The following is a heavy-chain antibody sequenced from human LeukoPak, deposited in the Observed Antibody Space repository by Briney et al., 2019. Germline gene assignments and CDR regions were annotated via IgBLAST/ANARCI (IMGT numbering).Heavy chain of an antibody. CDR3: AKAHIVVVPAANFDY. J-gene: IGHJ4*02. CDR2: ISGSGGST. V-gene: IGHV3-23*01. CDR1: GFTFSSYS. Sequence: GGSLRLSCAASGFTFSSYSMSWVRQAPGKGLEWVSAISGSGGSTYYADSVKGRFTISRDNSKNTLYLQMNSLRAEDTAVYYCAKAHIVVVPAANFDYWGQGTLVTVSS. D-gene: IGHD2-2*01.